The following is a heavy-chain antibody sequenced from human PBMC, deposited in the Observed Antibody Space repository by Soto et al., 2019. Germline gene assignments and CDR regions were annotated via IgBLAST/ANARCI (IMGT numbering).Heavy chain of an antibody. CDR1: GYSISTGYY. D-gene: IGHD3-10*01. J-gene: IGHJ6*02. CDR2: VYRSGAA. V-gene: IGHV4-38-2*02. CDR3: ASLWVGEGEDV. Sequence: PSATLSLTCTVSGYSISTGYYWAWVRQSPGKGLEWIGSVYRSGAAYYSPSLKSRVTISVDTAKKQFSLKLSSVTADDTDVYYCASLWVGEGEDVGGQGTTV.